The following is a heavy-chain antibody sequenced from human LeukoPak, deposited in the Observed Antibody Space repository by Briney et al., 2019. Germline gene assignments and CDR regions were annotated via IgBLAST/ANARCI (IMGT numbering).Heavy chain of an antibody. Sequence: PSETLSLTCTVSGASTSNYYWSWIRQPPGKGLEWIGYLYHDGSTKYNPSLKSRLTISVHTSRSQFSLNLRSVTAADTAIYYCARAPRGYEASVLTFWFDPWGPGTLVTVSS. V-gene: IGHV4-59*01. D-gene: IGHD2-15*01. CDR1: GASTSNYY. J-gene: IGHJ5*02. CDR2: LYHDGST. CDR3: ARAPRGYEASVLTFWFDP.